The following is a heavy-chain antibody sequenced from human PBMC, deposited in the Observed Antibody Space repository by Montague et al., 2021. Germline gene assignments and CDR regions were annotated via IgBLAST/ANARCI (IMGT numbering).Heavy chain of an antibody. Sequence: SETLSLTCTVSSGSIFHAHWSWVRQPPGKGLEWLGSMFYGGAARNNPSLKSRVTMSIDTSTNQFSLKLSFVTAADTAVYYCAKQDYVVSGTSYKGFDPWGQGILVTVSS. V-gene: IGHV4-59*04. CDR1: SGSIFHAH. CDR3: AKQDYVVSGTSYKGFDP. D-gene: IGHD3-10*01. CDR2: MFYGGAA. J-gene: IGHJ5*02.